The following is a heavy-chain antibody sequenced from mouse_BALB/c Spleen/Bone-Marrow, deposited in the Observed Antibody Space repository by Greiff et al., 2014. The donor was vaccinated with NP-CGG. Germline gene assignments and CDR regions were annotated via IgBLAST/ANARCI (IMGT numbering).Heavy chain of an antibody. V-gene: IGHV1S132*01. CDR2: IFPGTGTT. Sequence: VQLQQSGAELVKPGASVKLSCKTSGYTFTSYWIQWVKQRPGQGLGWIGEIFPGTGTTYYNEKFKGMATLTIDTSSSTAYMQLSSLTSEDSAVYFCAREGSRLRGYFDVWGAGTTVTVSS. CDR1: GYTFTSYW. J-gene: IGHJ1*01. D-gene: IGHD1-1*01. CDR3: AREGSRLRGYFDV.